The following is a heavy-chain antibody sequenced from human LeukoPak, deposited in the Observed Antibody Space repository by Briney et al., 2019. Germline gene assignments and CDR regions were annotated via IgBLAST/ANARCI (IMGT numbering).Heavy chain of an antibody. V-gene: IGHV4-4*08. J-gene: IGHJ2*01. CDR3: ARRAYYDTSGYYPASGYFDL. CDR2: IYSNGIT. Sequence: SETLSLTCTVSGGSIFSYYFNWIRQPPGKGLEWIGYIYSNGITNYNPSLRSRGTISIATSKNQFSLRLRSVTAADTAIYYCARRAYYDTSGYYPASGYFDLWGRGTLVPVSS. CDR1: GGSIFSYY. D-gene: IGHD3-22*01.